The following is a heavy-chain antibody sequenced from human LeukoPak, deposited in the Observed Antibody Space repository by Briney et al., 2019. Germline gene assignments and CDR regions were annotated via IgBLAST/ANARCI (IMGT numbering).Heavy chain of an antibody. CDR2: IYYSGST. D-gene: IGHD1/OR15-1a*01. V-gene: IGHV4-39*07. CDR1: GGSISSSSHH. Sequence: PSETLSLTCTVSGGSISSSSHHWDWIRQPPGKGLEWIGSIYYSGSTYYNPSLKSRVTISVDTSKNQFSLKLSSVTAADTAVYYCALEKPHNAFDIWGQGTMVTVSS. J-gene: IGHJ3*02. CDR3: ALEKPHNAFDI.